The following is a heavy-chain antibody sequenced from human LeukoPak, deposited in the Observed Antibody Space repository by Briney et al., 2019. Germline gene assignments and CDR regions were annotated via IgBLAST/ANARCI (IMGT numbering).Heavy chain of an antibody. CDR1: GGSFSGYY. V-gene: IGHV4-34*01. Sequence: SETLSLTCAVYGGSFSGYYWSCIRHPPAKGREWIGEINHSGSTNYNPSLKSRVTISVDTSKNQFSLKLSSVTAADTAVYYCARAAVAGNLVYYYMDVWGKGTTVTVSS. CDR2: INHSGST. D-gene: IGHD6-19*01. CDR3: ARAAVAGNLVYYYMDV. J-gene: IGHJ6*03.